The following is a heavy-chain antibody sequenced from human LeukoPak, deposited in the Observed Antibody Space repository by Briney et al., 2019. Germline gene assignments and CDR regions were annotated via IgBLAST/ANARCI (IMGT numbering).Heavy chain of an antibody. V-gene: IGHV3-53*01. CDR3: ARDNSGWYGYYWYFDL. Sequence: GGSLRLSCAASGFTVSSNYMSWVRQAPGKGLEWVSVIYSGGSTYYADSVKGRFTISRDNSKNTLYLQMYSLRAEDTAVYYCARDNSGWYGYYWYFDLWGRGTLVTVSS. CDR1: GFTVSSNY. D-gene: IGHD6-19*01. CDR2: IYSGGST. J-gene: IGHJ2*01.